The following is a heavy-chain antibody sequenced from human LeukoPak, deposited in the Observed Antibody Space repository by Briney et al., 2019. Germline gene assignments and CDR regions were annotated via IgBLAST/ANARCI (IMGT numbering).Heavy chain of an antibody. V-gene: IGHV4-39*01. CDR2: IYYSGST. Sequence: PSETLSLTCTVSGGSISGSSYYWGWIRQPPGKGLEWIGSIYYSGSTYYNPSLKSRVTISVDTSKNQFSLKLSSVTAADTAVYYCARRGIAVVDPWGQGTLVTVSS. D-gene: IGHD6-19*01. J-gene: IGHJ5*02. CDR1: GGSISGSSYY. CDR3: ARRGIAVVDP.